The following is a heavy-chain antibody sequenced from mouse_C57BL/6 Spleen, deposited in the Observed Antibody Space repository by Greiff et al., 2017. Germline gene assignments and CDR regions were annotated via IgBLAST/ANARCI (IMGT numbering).Heavy chain of an antibody. CDR1: GFTFSSYA. J-gene: IGHJ3*01. D-gene: IGHD2-5*01. CDR3: ARDKYSNRMFAY. V-gene: IGHV5-4*01. Sequence: EVKVVESGGGLVKPGGSLKLSCAASGFTFSSYAMSWVRQTPEKRLEWVATISDGGSYTYYPDNVKGRFTISRDNAKNNLYLQMSHLKSEETAMYYYARDKYSNRMFAYWGQGTLVTVSA. CDR2: ISDGGSYT.